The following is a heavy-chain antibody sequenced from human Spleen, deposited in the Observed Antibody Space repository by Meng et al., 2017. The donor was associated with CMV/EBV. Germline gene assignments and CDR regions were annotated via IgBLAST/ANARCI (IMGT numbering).Heavy chain of an antibody. J-gene: IGHJ5*02. D-gene: IGHD3-16*01. CDR3: ARGRVYQLQWFGDWFDP. CDR2: TYYRSKWYN. Sequence: VQLQQSGPGLVKPPQTLSLTWALSGDSVSSNSAAWNWIRQSPSRGLEWLGRTYYRSKWYNDYAVSVKSRITINPDTSKNQFSLQLNSVTSEDTAVYYCARGRVYQLQWFGDWFDPWGQGTLVTVSS. CDR1: GDSVSSNSAA. V-gene: IGHV6-1*01.